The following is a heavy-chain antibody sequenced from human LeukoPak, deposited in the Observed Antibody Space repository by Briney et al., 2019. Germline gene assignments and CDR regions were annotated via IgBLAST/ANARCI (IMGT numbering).Heavy chain of an antibody. CDR1: GYTFSDYD. CDR2: INPNSGNA. V-gene: IGHV1-8*01. Sequence: ASVKVSCKASGYTFSDYDINWVRQATGQGIQWMGWINPNSGNAGYAQKFQGRVTMTRNTSISTAYMELSSLRSEDTAVYYCARALAWGGSSYSYYYMDVWDKGTTVTVSS. CDR3: ARALAWGGSSYSYYYMDV. D-gene: IGHD1-26*01. J-gene: IGHJ6*03.